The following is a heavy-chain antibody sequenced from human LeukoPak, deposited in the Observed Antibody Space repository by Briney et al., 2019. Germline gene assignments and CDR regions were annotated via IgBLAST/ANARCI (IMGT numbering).Heavy chain of an antibody. D-gene: IGHD6-13*01. J-gene: IGHJ4*02. Sequence: ASVKVSCEASGYTFTSYGISWVRQAPGQGLEWMGWISAYNGNTNYAQKLQGRVTMTTDTSTSTAYMELRSLRSDDTAVYYCARDYDSSSFIEVDYWGQGTLVTVSS. CDR2: ISAYNGNT. CDR1: GYTFTSYG. V-gene: IGHV1-18*01. CDR3: ARDYDSSSFIEVDY.